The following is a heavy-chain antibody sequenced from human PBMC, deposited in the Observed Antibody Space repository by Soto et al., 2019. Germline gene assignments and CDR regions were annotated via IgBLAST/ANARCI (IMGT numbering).Heavy chain of an antibody. Sequence: GESLKISCKGSGYSFTSYWISWVRQMPGKGLEWMGRIDPSDSYTNYSPSFQGHVTISADKSISTAYLQWSSLKASDTVMYYCARHKNYYDSSGYNYYGMDVWGQGTTVTVSS. CDR2: IDPSDSYT. D-gene: IGHD3-22*01. V-gene: IGHV5-10-1*01. CDR3: ARHKNYYDSSGYNYYGMDV. CDR1: GYSFTSYW. J-gene: IGHJ6*02.